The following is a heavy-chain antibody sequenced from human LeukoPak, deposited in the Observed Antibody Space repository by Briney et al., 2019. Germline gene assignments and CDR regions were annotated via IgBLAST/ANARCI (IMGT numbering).Heavy chain of an antibody. CDR1: GLSFSSHW. D-gene: IGHD6-13*01. CDR2: IGTAGDT. CDR3: ARASSPGVAAAAPAFDY. V-gene: IGHV3-13*01. Sequence: PGGSLRLSCAASGLSFSSHWMTWVRRATGKGLEWVSAIGTAGDTYYPGSVKGRFTISRENAKNSLYLQMNSLRAADTAVYYCARASSPGVAAAAPAFDYWGQGTLVTVSS. J-gene: IGHJ4*02.